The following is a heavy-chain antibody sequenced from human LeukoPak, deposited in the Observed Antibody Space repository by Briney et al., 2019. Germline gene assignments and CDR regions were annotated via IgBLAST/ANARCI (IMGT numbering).Heavy chain of an antibody. Sequence: SETLSLTCTVSGGSINNYYWSWIRQPAGKGLQWIGRIYTRGSTNYNPSLKSRVTMSVDTSKNQFSLKLSSVTAADTAVHYCARGRYCSADICSGGDAFDIWGQGAMVSVSS. D-gene: IGHD2-15*01. CDR3: ARGRYCSADICSGGDAFDI. J-gene: IGHJ3*02. V-gene: IGHV4-4*07. CDR2: IYTRGST. CDR1: GGSINNYY.